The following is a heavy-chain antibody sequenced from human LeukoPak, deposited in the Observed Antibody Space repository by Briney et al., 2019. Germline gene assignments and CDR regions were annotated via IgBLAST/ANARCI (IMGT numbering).Heavy chain of an antibody. V-gene: IGHV1-46*01. CDR3: AGTVVTPGAFDP. D-gene: IGHD4-23*01. CDR1: GYTFTSYY. Sequence: GASVKVSCKASGYTFTSYYMHWVRQAPGQGLEWMGIINPSGGSTSYAQKFQGRVTMTRDMSTGTVYMELSSLRSEDTAVYYCAGTVVTPGAFDPWGQGTLVTVSS. CDR2: INPSGGST. J-gene: IGHJ5*02.